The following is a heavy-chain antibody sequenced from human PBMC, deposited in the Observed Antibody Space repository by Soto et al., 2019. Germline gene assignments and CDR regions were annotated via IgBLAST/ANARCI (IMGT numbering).Heavy chain of an antibody. CDR1: GFTFSSYD. J-gene: IGHJ6*03. CDR2: ISTSSRAI. V-gene: IGHV3-48*02. CDR3: ARDRGYCNGGSCYYMDV. D-gene: IGHD2-15*01. Sequence: EVQLVESGGGLVQPGGSLRLSCAASGFTFSSYDMNWVRQAPGKGLEWISYISTSSRAIHYADSVKGRFTISRDNVKISLYLQMNSLRDEDTAVYYCARDRGYCNGGSCYYMDVWGKGTTGTVSS.